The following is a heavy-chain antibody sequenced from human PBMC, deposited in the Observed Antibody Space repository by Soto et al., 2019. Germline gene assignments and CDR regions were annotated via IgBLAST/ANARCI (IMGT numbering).Heavy chain of an antibody. CDR3: ATLVVPAAYYYYGMDV. J-gene: IGHJ6*02. Sequence: LTELSMHWVRQAPGKGLEWMGGFDPEDGETIYAQKFQGRVTMTGDTSTDTAYMELSSLRSEDTAVYYCATLVVPAAYYYYGMDVWGQGTTVTVSS. V-gene: IGHV1-24*01. CDR2: FDPEDGET. CDR1: LTELS. D-gene: IGHD2-2*01.